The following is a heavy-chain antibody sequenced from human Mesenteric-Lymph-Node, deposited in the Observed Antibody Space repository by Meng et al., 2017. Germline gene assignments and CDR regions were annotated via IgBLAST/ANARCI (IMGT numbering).Heavy chain of an antibody. D-gene: IGHD6-19*01. CDR3: ASFPPPGKQWLVTDY. J-gene: IGHJ4*02. CDR1: GGSISSSNW. V-gene: IGHV4-4*02. CDR2: IYHSGST. Sequence: QGRRQESGPGLVKPSGTLSLTCAVSGGSISSSNWWSWVRQPPGKGLEWIGEIYHSGSTNYNPSLKSRVTISVDKSKNQFSLKLSSVTAADTAVYYCASFPPPGKQWLVTDYWGQGTLVTVSS.